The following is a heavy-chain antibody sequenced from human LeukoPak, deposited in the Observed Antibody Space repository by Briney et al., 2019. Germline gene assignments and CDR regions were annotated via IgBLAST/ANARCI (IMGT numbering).Heavy chain of an antibody. V-gene: IGHV3-33*06. D-gene: IGHD3-22*01. CDR2: IWYDGSNQ. J-gene: IGHJ4*02. Sequence: PGRSLRLSCAASGFSFSSYAMHWVRQAPGKGLEWVAVIWYDGSNQYYADSVRGRFTISRDNSKNTLHLQMNSLRAEDTAVYYCAKEHYYDSSGYYRPGGHTWGQGTLVTVSS. CDR3: AKEHYYDSSGYYRPGGHT. CDR1: GFSFSSYA.